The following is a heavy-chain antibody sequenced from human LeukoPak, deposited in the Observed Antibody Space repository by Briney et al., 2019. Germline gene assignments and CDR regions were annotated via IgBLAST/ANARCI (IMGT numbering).Heavy chain of an antibody. CDR3: AKRDENYYSMDV. CDR1: GLTFQRYG. J-gene: IGHJ6*03. Sequence: PGGSLRLSCEASGLTFQRYGVSWVRQAPGKGLEWVSNISGSGGGTHYASSVKDRAAISRDNSKNTVYLQINGLRAEDTAVYFCAKRDENYYSMDVWAEGPRSPSP. CDR2: ISGSGGGT. V-gene: IGHV3-23*01.